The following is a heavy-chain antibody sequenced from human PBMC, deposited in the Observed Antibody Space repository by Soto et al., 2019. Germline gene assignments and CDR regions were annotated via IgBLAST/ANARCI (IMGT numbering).Heavy chain of an antibody. V-gene: IGHV1-46*03. CDR2: IFPGGTNV. D-gene: IGHD3-3*01. Sequence: QVQLVQSGAEVKKPGASVKVSCKAIGYSFTGHYMHWVRQAPGQGLEWMGTIFPGGTNVAYAQKLQGTVTMTTATSTTTVTMTFTSLPSIDTAVSYCAPPQIFHDLVCSFDPWRQGTLVTVSS. J-gene: IGHJ5*02. CDR3: APPQIFHDLVCSFDP. CDR1: GYSFTGHY.